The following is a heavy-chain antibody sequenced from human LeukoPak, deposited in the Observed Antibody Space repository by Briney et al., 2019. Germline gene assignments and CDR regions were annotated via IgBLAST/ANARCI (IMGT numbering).Heavy chain of an antibody. D-gene: IGHD2-15*01. CDR2: IYYSGNT. Sequence: SETLSLTCTVSGGSINNYYWSWIRQPPGKGLEWIGYIYYSGNTNYNPSLKSRVTISVDTSKNQFSLKLSSMTAADTAVYYCARHGGWYPYFDYWGQGTLVTVSS. CDR3: ARHGGWYPYFDY. CDR1: GGSINNYY. J-gene: IGHJ4*02. V-gene: IGHV4-59*08.